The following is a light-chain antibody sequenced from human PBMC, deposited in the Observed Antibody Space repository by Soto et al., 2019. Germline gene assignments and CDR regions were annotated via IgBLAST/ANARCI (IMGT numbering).Light chain of an antibody. Sequence: QSALTQPASVSGSPGQSITISCIGTISDVGGYDYVSWYQQHPGKAPKVIIYEVSHRPSGVSYRFSGSKSGNTASLTISGLQAEDEADYYCSSYTSSSTLWVFGGGTKLTVL. J-gene: IGLJ3*02. CDR2: EVS. CDR3: SSYTSSSTLWV. V-gene: IGLV2-14*01. CDR1: ISDVGGYDY.